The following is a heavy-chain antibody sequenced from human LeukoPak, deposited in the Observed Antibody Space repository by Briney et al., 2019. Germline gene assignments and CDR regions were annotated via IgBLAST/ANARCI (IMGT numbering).Heavy chain of an antibody. CDR2: IIPILGIA. D-gene: IGHD2-21*01. J-gene: IGHJ3*02. V-gene: IGHV1-69*04. Sequence: SVKVSCKASGGTFSSYAISWVRQAPGQGLEWMGRIIPILGIANYAQKFQGRVTITADKSTSTAYMELSSLRSEDTAVYYCARSPIKDAFDIWGQGTMVTVSS. CDR1: GGTFSSYA. CDR3: ARSPIKDAFDI.